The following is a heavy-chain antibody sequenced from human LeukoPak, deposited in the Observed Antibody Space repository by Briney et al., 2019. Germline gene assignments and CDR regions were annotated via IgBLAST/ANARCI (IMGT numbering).Heavy chain of an antibody. V-gene: IGHV4-59*08. D-gene: IGHD6-13*01. CDR2: IYYSGST. J-gene: IGHJ5*02. CDR1: GGSISSYY. Sequence: TSETLSLTCTVSGGSISSYYWSWIRQPPGKGLEWIGYIYYSGSTNYNPSLKSRVTISVDTSKNQFSLKLSSVTAADTAVYYCARVYSSSWYPGSGFDPWGQGTLVTVSP. CDR3: ARVYSSSWYPGSGFDP.